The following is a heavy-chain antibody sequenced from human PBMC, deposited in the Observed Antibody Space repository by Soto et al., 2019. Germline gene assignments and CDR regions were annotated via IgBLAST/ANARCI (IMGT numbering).Heavy chain of an antibody. V-gene: IGHV3-23*01. J-gene: IGHJ4*02. D-gene: IGHD1-26*01. CDR1: GLTFSSNA. CDR2: ISGSGDST. Sequence: EVQLLESGGGLFQPGGSLSLSFAASGLTFSSNARRWVRQAPVKGLEWVSAISGSGDSTYYADSVKGRFTISRDNSKNTLYLQMNSLRAEDTAVYYCARRGSGSYYDYWGQGTLVTVSS. CDR3: ARRGSGSYYDY.